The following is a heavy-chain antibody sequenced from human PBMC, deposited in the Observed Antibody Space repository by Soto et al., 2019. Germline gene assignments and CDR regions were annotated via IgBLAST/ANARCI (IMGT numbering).Heavy chain of an antibody. V-gene: IGHV3-48*01. J-gene: IGHJ3*01. CDR2: ISSSSSTI. CDR3: ARDQLYYNDISGRPLNAFDV. D-gene: IGHD3-22*01. CDR1: GFTFSSYS. Sequence: GGSLRLSCAASGFTFSSYSMNWVRQAPGKGLEWVSYISSSSSTIYYADSVKGRFTISRDNAKNSLYLQMNSLRAENTAVYYCARDQLYYNDISGRPLNAFDVWGQGTMVTVSS.